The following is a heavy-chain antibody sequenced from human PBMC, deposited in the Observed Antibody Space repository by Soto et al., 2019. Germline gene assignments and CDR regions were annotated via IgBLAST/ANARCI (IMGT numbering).Heavy chain of an antibody. J-gene: IGHJ6*02. D-gene: IGHD3-16*01. CDR1: GDTDTKYV. V-gene: IGHV1-69*01. Sequence: QVQSVQSGAEVKKPGSSVKVSCKASGDTDTKYVISWVRQAPGQGLEWMGGIFPKFGTTYSAPKLQDTLTITADESTSTVYMRLSSLRLDDTAVYYCEAEMTFGKLAVVWGPGTGVTVSS. CDR3: EAEMTFGKLAVV. CDR2: IFPKFGTT.